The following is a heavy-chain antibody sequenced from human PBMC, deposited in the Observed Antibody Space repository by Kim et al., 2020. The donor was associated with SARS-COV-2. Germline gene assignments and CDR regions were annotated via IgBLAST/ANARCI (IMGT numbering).Heavy chain of an antibody. CDR3: ARGRSYYYDSGGYFDY. Sequence: SLKSRVTISVDTSKKQFSLKLSSVTAADTAVYYCARGRSYYYDSGGYFDYWGQGTLVTVSS. D-gene: IGHD3-22*01. J-gene: IGHJ4*02. V-gene: IGHV4-39*01.